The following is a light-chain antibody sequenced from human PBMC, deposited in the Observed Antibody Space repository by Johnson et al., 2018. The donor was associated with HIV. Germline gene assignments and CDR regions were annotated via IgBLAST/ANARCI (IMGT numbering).Light chain of an antibody. V-gene: IGLV1-51*01. J-gene: IGLJ1*01. CDR3: ATWDRRLSAGHV. CDR2: DNN. CDR1: SCDIGNNY. Sequence: HSVLTQPPSVSAAPGQKVTISCSGSSCDIGNNYVSWHQQLPGTAPKVLIYDNNKRPSGIPDRISGSKSGTSAALGITGLQTGDEADYYCATWDRRLSAGHVFGTGTKVTVL.